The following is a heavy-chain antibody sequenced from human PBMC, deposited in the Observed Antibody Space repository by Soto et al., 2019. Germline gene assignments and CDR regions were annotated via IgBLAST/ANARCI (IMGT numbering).Heavy chain of an antibody. Sequence: GGSLRLSCAASGFTFDDYAMHWVRQAPGKGLEWVSGISWNSGSIGYADSVKGRFTISRDNAKNSLYLQMNSLRAEDTALYYCAKDKGMSDVDTAMIIVHAFDIWGQGTMVTVSS. CDR1: GFTFDDYA. CDR2: ISWNSGSI. V-gene: IGHV3-9*01. J-gene: IGHJ3*02. CDR3: AKDKGMSDVDTAMIIVHAFDI. D-gene: IGHD5-18*01.